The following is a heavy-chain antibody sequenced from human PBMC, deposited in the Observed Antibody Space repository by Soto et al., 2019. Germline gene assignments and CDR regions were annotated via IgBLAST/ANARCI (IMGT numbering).Heavy chain of an antibody. CDR2: IGTAGDT. CDR3: ARAGVYDFWSGYYSGPPLYMDV. J-gene: IGHJ6*03. D-gene: IGHD3-3*01. V-gene: IGHV3-13*01. CDR1: GFTFSSYD. Sequence: PGGSLRLSCAASGFTFSSYDMHWVRQATGKGLEWVSAIGTAGDTYYPGSVKGRFTISRENAKNSLYLQMNSLRAGDTAVYYCARAGVYDFWSGYYSGPPLYMDVWGKGTTVTVSS.